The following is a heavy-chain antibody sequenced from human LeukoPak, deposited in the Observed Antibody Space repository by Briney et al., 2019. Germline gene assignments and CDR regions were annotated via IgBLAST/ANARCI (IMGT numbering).Heavy chain of an antibody. V-gene: IGHV3-13*01. CDR2: IGTAGDT. CDR3: ARDSIRNYGSNYFDY. D-gene: IGHD3-10*01. CDR1: GFTFSSYD. J-gene: IGHJ4*02. Sequence: GGSLRLSCAASGFTFSSYDMHWVRQATGKGLEWVSAIGTAGDTYYPGSVKGRFTISRDNSKNTLYLQMNSLRAEDTAVYYCARDSIRNYGSNYFDYWGQGTLVTVSS.